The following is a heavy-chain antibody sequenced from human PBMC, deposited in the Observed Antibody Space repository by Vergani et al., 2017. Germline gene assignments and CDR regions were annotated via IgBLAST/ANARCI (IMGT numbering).Heavy chain of an antibody. Sequence: EVQLVESGGGLVQPGGSLKLSCAASGFTFSGSAMHWVRQASGKGLEWVGRIRSKANSYATAYAASVKGRFTISRDDSKNTAYLQMNSLKTEDTAVYYCARGSSTGTIFFDYADSWYFDLWGRGTLVTVSS. D-gene: IGHD1-7*01. CDR3: ARGSSTGTIFFDYADSWYFDL. CDR1: GFTFSGSA. CDR2: IRSKANSYAT. V-gene: IGHV3-73*02. J-gene: IGHJ2*01.